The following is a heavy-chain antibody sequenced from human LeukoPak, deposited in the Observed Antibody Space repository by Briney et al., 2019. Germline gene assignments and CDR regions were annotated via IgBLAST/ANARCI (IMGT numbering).Heavy chain of an antibody. CDR1: GYTFTGYY. Sequence: ASVKASCKASGYTFTGYYMHWVRQAPGQGLEWMGWINPNSGGTNYAQKFQGRVTMTRDTSISTAYMELSRLRSDDTAVYYCAREGIGITGSREYYFDYWGQGTLVTVSS. CDR2: INPNSGGT. V-gene: IGHV1-2*02. D-gene: IGHD1-20*01. CDR3: AREGIGITGSREYYFDY. J-gene: IGHJ4*02.